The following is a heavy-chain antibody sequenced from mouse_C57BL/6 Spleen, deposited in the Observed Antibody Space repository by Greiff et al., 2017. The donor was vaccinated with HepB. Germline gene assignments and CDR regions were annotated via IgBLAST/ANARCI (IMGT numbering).Heavy chain of an antibody. J-gene: IGHJ1*03. D-gene: IGHD2-1*01. CDR3: ARRGRYNGKGYFDV. Sequence: EVQLQESGPGMVKPSQSLSLTCTVTGYSITSGYDWLWIRHCPGNNLEWMGSISYSGSTNYNPSHKRRNSITHDKSKNHYFLKLNSVTTEDTATYYCARRGRYNGKGYFDVWGKGTTVTVSS. CDR2: ISYSGST. CDR1: GYSITSGYD. V-gene: IGHV3-1*01.